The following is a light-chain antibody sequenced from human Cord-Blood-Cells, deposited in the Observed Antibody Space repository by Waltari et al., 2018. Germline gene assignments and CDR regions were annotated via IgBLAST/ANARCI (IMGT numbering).Light chain of an antibody. J-gene: IGLJ1*01. Sequence: SSLTPPPSVPGSPGPPITTPSTGTSSDVGSYYLVSWSQQNPGKAPKLMIYEGSKRPSGVSNRFSGSKSGNTASLTISGLQAEDEADYYCGSDAGSSTYVFGTGTKVTVL. CDR3: GSDAGSSTYV. CDR2: EGS. V-gene: IGLV2-23*01. CDR1: SSDVGSYYL.